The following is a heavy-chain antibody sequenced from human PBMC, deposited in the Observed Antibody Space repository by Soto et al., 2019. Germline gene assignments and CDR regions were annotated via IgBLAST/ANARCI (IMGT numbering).Heavy chain of an antibody. CDR1: GGTFSSYA. Sequence: QVQLVQSGAEVKKSGSSVKVSCKASGGTFSSYAISWVRQAPGQGLEWMGGIIPIFGTANYAQKFQGRVTITADESTSTAYMELSSLRSEDTAVYYCARGGFSITMIAGYFDYCGQGTLVTVSS. CDR3: ARGGFSITMIAGYFDY. D-gene: IGHD3-22*01. V-gene: IGHV1-69*01. J-gene: IGHJ4*02. CDR2: IIPIFGTA.